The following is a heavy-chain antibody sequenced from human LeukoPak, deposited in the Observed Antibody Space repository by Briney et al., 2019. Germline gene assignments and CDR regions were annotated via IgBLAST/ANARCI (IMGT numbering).Heavy chain of an antibody. Sequence: GASVKVSCKASGYSFTGHYMHWVRQAPGQGLEWMGWINPKSGGTNYAQKFQGRVTMTRDTSISTAYMDMSSLRSEDTAVYYCARGRHKTPDYWGQGTLVTVSS. D-gene: IGHD4-23*01. J-gene: IGHJ4*02. CDR3: ARGRHKTPDY. CDR1: GYSFTGHY. V-gene: IGHV1-2*02. CDR2: INPKSGGT.